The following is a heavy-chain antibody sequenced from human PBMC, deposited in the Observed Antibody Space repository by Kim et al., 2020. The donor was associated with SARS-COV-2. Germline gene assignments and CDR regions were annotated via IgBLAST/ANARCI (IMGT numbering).Heavy chain of an antibody. CDR2: INFNGNT. Sequence: SETLSLTCTVSGASVSSESFFWAWVRQAPEKGLEFLAYINFNGNTDYNPSLGRRVSISLDASKNQFSLTLTSVTSADTAMYYCARDCGDLDSWGQGTLVT. CDR3: ARDCGDLDS. J-gene: IGHJ4*02. CDR1: GASVSSESFF. D-gene: IGHD2-21*01. V-gene: IGHV4-61*01.